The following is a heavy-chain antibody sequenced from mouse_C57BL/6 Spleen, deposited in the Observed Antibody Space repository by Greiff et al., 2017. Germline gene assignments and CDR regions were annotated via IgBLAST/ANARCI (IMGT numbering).Heavy chain of an antibody. CDR1: GYSITSGYY. D-gene: IGHD4-1*01. J-gene: IGHJ2*01. CDR3: TREGLGLFHYYCDY. Sequence: EVKLQESGPGLVKPSQSLSLTCSVTGYSITSGYYWNWIRQFPGNKLEWMGYISYDGSNNYNPSLKNRISITRDTSKNQFFLKLNSVTTEDTATYYCTREGLGLFHYYCDYWGQGTTLTVSS. V-gene: IGHV3-6*01. CDR2: ISYDGSN.